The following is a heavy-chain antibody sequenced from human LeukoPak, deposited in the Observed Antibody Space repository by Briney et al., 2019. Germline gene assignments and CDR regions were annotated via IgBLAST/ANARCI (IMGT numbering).Heavy chain of an antibody. D-gene: IGHD3/OR15-3a*01. CDR3: ARDLRQQLILGWLDP. V-gene: IGHV1-2*02. J-gene: IGHJ5*02. CDR2: INPSGGGT. CDR1: GYSFTTYY. Sequence: ASVKVSCKASGYSFTTYYIHWVRQAPGQAPEWMGWINPSGGGTKYAQNFQGRVTMTRDTSITTVYMELSSLTFDDTAVYYSARDLRQQLILGWLDPWGQGTLSPSPQ.